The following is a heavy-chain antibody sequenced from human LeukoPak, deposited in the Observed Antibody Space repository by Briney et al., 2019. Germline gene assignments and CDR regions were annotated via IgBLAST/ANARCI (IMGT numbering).Heavy chain of an antibody. CDR2: ISYDGSNK. CDR1: GFTFSDYG. D-gene: IGHD2-21*01. Sequence: GGSLRLSCAASGFTFSDYGMFWVRQAPGKGLEWVAVISYDGSNKFYADSVKGRFTISRDNAKNSLYLQMNSLRAEDTAVYYCARLRYSDYWGQGTLVTVSS. J-gene: IGHJ4*02. V-gene: IGHV3-33*05. CDR3: ARLRYSDY.